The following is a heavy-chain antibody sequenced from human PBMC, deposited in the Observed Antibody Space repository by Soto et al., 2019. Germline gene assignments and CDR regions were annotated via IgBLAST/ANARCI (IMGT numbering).Heavy chain of an antibody. J-gene: IGHJ6*02. CDR1: GFTFSDYD. D-gene: IGHD6-19*01. V-gene: IGHV3-11*01. CDR3: ARDPQGIAVDHSSYYGMDV. CDR2: TSSSGSTI. Sequence: QVELVESGGGLAKPGGSLRLSCAASGFTFSDYDMSWIRQAPGKGLEWVSYTSSSGSTIYDADSVKGRFTMSRDNAKNSMYLNMDSLRVEDTAVYYCARDPQGIAVDHSSYYGMDVWGQGTTVTVSS.